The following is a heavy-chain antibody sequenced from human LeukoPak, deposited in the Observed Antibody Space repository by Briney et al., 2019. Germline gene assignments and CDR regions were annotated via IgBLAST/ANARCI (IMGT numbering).Heavy chain of an antibody. CDR2: IIPIFGTA. Sequence: PVKVSFKASGGTFSSYAISWVRQAPGQGLEWMGGIIPIFGTANYAQKFQGRVTITADESTSTAYMELSSLRSEDTAAYYCASDYCGGDCYPPYYFDYWGQGTLVTVSS. CDR3: ASDYCGGDCYPPYYFDY. V-gene: IGHV1-69*13. CDR1: GGTFSSYA. J-gene: IGHJ4*02. D-gene: IGHD2-21*02.